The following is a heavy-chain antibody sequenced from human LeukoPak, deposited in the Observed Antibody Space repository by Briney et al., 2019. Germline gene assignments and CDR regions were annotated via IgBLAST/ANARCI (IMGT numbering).Heavy chain of an antibody. V-gene: IGHV4-4*07. CDR1: GGSISSYY. D-gene: IGHD5-18*01. Sequence: SETLSLTCTVSGGSISSYYWSWLRQPAGKGLEWFGRIYTSGSTNYNPSLKSRVTMSVDTSKNQFSLKLSSVTAADTAVYYCARGRGYGLYYYYYGMDVWAKGPRSPSP. CDR2: IYTSGST. J-gene: IGHJ6*02. CDR3: ARGRGYGLYYYYYGMDV.